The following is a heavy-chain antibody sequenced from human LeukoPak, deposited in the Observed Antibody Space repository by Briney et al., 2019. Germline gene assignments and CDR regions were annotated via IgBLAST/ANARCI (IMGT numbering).Heavy chain of an antibody. V-gene: IGHV3-23*01. Sequence: GGSLRLSCAASGFTFNAYAMSWVRQAPGKGLEWVSTISGSGGSTYYADSVKGRFTISRDNSKNTLYLQMNSLRAEDTAVYYCTRHGESGPVYWGQGTLVTVSS. CDR1: GFTFNAYA. CDR3: TRHGESGPVY. CDR2: ISGSGGST. J-gene: IGHJ4*02. D-gene: IGHD1-1*01.